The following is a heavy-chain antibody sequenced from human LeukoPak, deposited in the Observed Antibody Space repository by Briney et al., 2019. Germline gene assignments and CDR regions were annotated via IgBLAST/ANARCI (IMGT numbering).Heavy chain of an antibody. D-gene: IGHD2-8*01. J-gene: IGHJ4*02. CDR1: GFTFRNFA. CDR2: IGGGGT. CDR3: AIDGQAFNSMYDYFDS. Sequence: GGSLRLSCSACGFTFRNFALSWVRQAPGKGLEGVSSIGGGGTHYADSVKGRVTLPRDDSRRTVDLQMSSLSAEDTAVYYCAIDGQAFNSMYDYFDSWGQGTLVSVSS. V-gene: IGHV3-23*01.